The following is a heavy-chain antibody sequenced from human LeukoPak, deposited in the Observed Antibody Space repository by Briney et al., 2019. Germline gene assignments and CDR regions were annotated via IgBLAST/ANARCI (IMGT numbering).Heavy chain of an antibody. Sequence: GESLKISCKGSGYSFTSYWIGWVRQMPGKGLEWMGIIYPGDSDTRYSPSFQGQVTISADKSISTAYLQWSSLKASDTAMYYCARLSSFRPHISGTLLHSYADYMDVWGKGTTVTVSS. V-gene: IGHV5-51*01. J-gene: IGHJ6*03. CDR2: IYPGDSDT. CDR3: ARLSSFRPHISGTLLHSYADYMDV. CDR1: GYSFTSYW. D-gene: IGHD5-18*01.